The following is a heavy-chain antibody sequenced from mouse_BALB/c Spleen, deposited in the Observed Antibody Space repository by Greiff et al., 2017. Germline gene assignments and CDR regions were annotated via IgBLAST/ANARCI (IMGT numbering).Heavy chain of an antibody. D-gene: IGHD1-2*01. V-gene: IGHV1S29*02. CDR2: IYPYNGGT. Sequence: EVKLQESGPELVKPGASVKISCKASGYTFTDYNMHWVKQSHGKSLEWIGYIYPYNGGTGYNQKFKSKATLTVDNSSSTAYMELRSLTSEDSAVYYCARGGFITTATRYFDVWGAGTTVTVSS. CDR1: GYTFTDYN. J-gene: IGHJ1*01. CDR3: ARGGFITTATRYFDV.